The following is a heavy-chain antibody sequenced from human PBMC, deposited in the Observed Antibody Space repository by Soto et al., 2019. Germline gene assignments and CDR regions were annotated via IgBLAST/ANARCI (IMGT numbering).Heavy chain of an antibody. V-gene: IGHV3-23*01. Sequence: SCAASGFSVSDYAMSWVRQAPGKGLEWVSSISGSGDGTYYGDSVKGRFTLSRDTSQKTLYLQMNNLRGEDTAVYFCTKSRRSVLMVYGFGGMDVWGRGTTVTVSS. CDR3: TKSRRSVLMVYGFGGMDV. CDR2: ISGSGDGT. J-gene: IGHJ6*02. CDR1: GFSVSDYA. D-gene: IGHD2-8*01.